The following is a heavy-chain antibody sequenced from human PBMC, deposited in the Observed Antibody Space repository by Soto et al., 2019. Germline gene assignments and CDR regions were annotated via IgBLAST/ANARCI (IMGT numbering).Heavy chain of an antibody. CDR3: ARSLGETTALFDY. Sequence: QVQLVQSGAEMKQPGASVKLSCQASGYIFIHCFMHWVRQAPGQGLEWMGGINPSSVTTTYAQKFQGRVTVTRDTSTSTVYMELGSLGSGDTGMYYCARSLGETTALFDYWGQGSLVTVSA. J-gene: IGHJ4*02. CDR2: INPSSVTT. D-gene: IGHD1-26*01. V-gene: IGHV1-46*01. CDR1: GYIFIHCF.